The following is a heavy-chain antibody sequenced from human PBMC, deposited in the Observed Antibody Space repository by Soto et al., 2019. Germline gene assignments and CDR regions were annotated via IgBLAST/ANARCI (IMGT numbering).Heavy chain of an antibody. CDR3: ARRARPDFYYMDV. D-gene: IGHD6-6*01. CDR1: GFTLSGYA. Sequence: PGGSLRISCAASGFTLSGYAMYWVRQAPGKGLEYVSGISSNGVGTYYANSVQGRFTISRDNSKNTVYLQMGSLRPEDMAVYYCARRARPDFYYMDVWGKGTTLTVSS. CDR2: ISSNGVGT. J-gene: IGHJ6*03. V-gene: IGHV3-64*01.